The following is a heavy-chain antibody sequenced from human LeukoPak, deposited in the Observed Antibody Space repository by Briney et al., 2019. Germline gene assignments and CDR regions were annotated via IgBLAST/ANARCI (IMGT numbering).Heavy chain of an antibody. CDR3: AKGGYSSSWYYFDY. V-gene: IGHV3-23*01. Sequence: GSLRLSCAVSGFTFRNHAMNWVRQAPGKGLEWVSGIRGSGDRTYYADSVKGRFTISRDNSKNTLYLQMNSLRAEDTAVYYCAKGGYSSSWYYFDYWGQGTLVTVSS. J-gene: IGHJ4*02. CDR1: GFTFRNHA. D-gene: IGHD6-13*01. CDR2: IRGSGDRT.